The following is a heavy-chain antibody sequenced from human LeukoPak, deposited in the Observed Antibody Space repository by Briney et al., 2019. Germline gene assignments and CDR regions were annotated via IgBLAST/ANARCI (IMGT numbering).Heavy chain of an antibody. Sequence: SETLSLTCAVYGGSVRDNHWSWIRQPPGKGLEWIGEIHHSGSTKYNPSLKSRVTISLDTSKNQFSLKLNSMTAADTAVYYCAGHVSAAAGGRWGQGTLVTVSS. J-gene: IGHJ4*02. CDR2: IHHSGST. D-gene: IGHD6-13*01. CDR1: GGSVRDNH. CDR3: AGHVSAAAGGR. V-gene: IGHV4-34*01.